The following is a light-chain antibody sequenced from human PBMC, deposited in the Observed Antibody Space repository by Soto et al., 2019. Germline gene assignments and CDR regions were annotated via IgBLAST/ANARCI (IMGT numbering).Light chain of an antibody. CDR3: QQYGSSPGT. Sequence: EIVLTQSPGTLSLSPGERATLSCRASQSVSSSYLAWYQQKPGQAPRLLIYGASSRATGILDRFSGSGSGTDFNLTISRLEPEDFAVYYCQQYGSSPGTFGQGTKLEIK. CDR2: GAS. J-gene: IGKJ2*01. CDR1: QSVSSSY. V-gene: IGKV3-20*01.